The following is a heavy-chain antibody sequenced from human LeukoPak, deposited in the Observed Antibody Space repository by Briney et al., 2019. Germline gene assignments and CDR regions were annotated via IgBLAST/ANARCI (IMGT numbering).Heavy chain of an antibody. Sequence: SQTLSPTCAISGDSVSSNSAAWNWIRQSPSRGLEWLGRTYYRSKWYNDYAVSVKSRITINPDTSKNQFSLQLNSVTPEDTAVYYCAREGAAADYYYYYGMDVWGQGTTVTVSS. CDR3: AREGAAADYYYYYGMDV. CDR2: TYYRSKWYN. CDR1: GDSVSSNSAA. J-gene: IGHJ6*02. D-gene: IGHD6-13*01. V-gene: IGHV6-1*01.